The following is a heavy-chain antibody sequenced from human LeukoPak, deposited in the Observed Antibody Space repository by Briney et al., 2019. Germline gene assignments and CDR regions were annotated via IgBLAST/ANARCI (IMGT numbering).Heavy chain of an antibody. CDR1: GYTFTSYD. D-gene: IGHD2-15*01. CDR2: ISAYNGNT. J-gene: IGHJ5*02. V-gene: IGHV1-18*01. Sequence: GASVKVSCKASGYTFTSYDINWVRQATGQGLEWMGWISAYNGNTNYAQKLQGRVTMTTDTSTSTAYMELRSLRSDDTAVYYCARRMGYCSGGSCYGFDPWGQGTLVTVSS. CDR3: ARRMGYCSGGSCYGFDP.